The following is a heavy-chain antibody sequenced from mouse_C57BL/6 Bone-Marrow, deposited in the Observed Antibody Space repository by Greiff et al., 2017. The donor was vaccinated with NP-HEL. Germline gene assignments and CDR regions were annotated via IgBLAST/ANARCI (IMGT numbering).Heavy chain of an antibody. Sequence: LVESGAELARPGASVKMSCKASGYTFTSYTMHWVKQRPGQGLEWIGYINPSSGYTKYNQKFKDKATLTADKSSSTAYMPLSSLTSEDSAVYYCARMLLRIAYWGQGTLVTVSA. CDR3: ARMLLRIAY. D-gene: IGHD1-1*01. J-gene: IGHJ3*01. CDR1: GYTFTSYT. V-gene: IGHV1-4*01. CDR2: INPSSGYT.